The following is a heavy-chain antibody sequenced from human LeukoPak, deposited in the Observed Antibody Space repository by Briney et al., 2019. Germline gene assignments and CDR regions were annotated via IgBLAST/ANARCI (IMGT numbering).Heavy chain of an antibody. CDR2: IYTSGST. CDR1: GGSISSGSYY. V-gene: IGHV4-61*02. CDR3: ARDRGSSSWYPSGYFDY. D-gene: IGHD6-13*01. Sequence: SETLSLTCTVSGGSISSGSYYWSWIRQPAGKGLEWIGRIYTSGSTNYNPSLKSRVTISVDTSKNQFSLKLSSVTAADTAVYYCARDRGSSSWYPSGYFDYWGQGTLVTVSS. J-gene: IGHJ4*02.